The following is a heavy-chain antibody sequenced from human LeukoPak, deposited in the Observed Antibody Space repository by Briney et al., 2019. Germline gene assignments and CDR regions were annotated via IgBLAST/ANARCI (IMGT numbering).Heavy chain of an antibody. J-gene: IGHJ5*02. Sequence: ASVKVSCMASGYTFTSYYMHWVRQAPGQGLEWMGIINPSGGSTSYAQKFQGRVTITADESTSTAYMELSSLRSEDTAVYYCARDHGHVDYYDLNWFDPWGQGTLVTVSS. V-gene: IGHV1-46*01. CDR3: ARDHGHVDYYDLNWFDP. CDR1: GYTFTSYY. CDR2: INPSGGST. D-gene: IGHD3-22*01.